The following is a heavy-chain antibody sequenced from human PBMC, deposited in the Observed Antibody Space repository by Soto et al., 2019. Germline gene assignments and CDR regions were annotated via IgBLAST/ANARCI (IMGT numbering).Heavy chain of an antibody. V-gene: IGHV4-31*03. D-gene: IGHD3-22*01. Sequence: QVQLQESGPGLVKPSQTLSLTCTVSGGSISSGGYYWSWIRQHPGKGLEWIGYIYYSGSTYYNPSLKSRVTISVDTSKNQFSRKLSSVTAADTAVYYCARAVGGHYYDSSGYYDWYFDLWGRGTLVTVSS. J-gene: IGHJ2*01. CDR2: IYYSGST. CDR3: ARAVGGHYYDSSGYYDWYFDL. CDR1: GGSISSGGYY.